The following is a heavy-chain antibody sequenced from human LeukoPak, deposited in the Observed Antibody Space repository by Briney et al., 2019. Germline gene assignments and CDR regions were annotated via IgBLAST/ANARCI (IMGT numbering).Heavy chain of an antibody. D-gene: IGHD3-22*01. V-gene: IGHV3-74*01. Sequence: PGGSLRLSCAAPGFTFISYWMHWVRQAPGKGLVWVSRINSDGSTTSYAASVKGRFTISRDTAKNTLYLQMNSLRAEDTAVYYCARGHHYCDSSAYYYWGQGTLVTVSS. CDR2: INSDGSTT. CDR3: ARGHHYCDSSAYYY. J-gene: IGHJ4*02. CDR1: GFTFISYW.